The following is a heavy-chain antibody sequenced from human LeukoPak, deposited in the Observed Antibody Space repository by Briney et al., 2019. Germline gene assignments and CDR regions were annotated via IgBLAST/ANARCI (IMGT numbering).Heavy chain of an antibody. D-gene: IGHD2-2*01. Sequence: ASVKVPCKASGYTFTGHYMHWVRQAPGQGLEWMGWINPNNGGTNYAQKFQGRVTMTRDTSISTAYMELRSLRSDDTAMYYCARDVRRYCSSTSCYPLDYWGQGTLVTVSS. CDR3: ARDVRRYCSSTSCYPLDY. CDR2: INPNNGGT. V-gene: IGHV1-2*02. J-gene: IGHJ4*02. CDR1: GYTFTGHY.